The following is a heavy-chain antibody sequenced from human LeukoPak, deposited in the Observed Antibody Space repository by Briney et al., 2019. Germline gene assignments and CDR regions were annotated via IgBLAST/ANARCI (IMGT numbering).Heavy chain of an antibody. CDR3: ATYFYGEYGSYYFDY. D-gene: IGHD4-17*01. CDR1: GFTFTGYAM. CDR2: IYHSGTT. Sequence: PGGSLRLSCAASGFTFTGYAMSWARQPPGKGLEWIGEIYHSGTTNYNPSLKSRVTMSVDKSKNQFSLKFSSVTAADTAVYYCATYFYGEYGSYYFDYWGQGTLVTVSS. V-gene: IGHV4-4*02. J-gene: IGHJ4*02.